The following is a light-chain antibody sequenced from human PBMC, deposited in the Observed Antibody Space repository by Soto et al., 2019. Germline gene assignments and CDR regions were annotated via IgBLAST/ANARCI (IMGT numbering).Light chain of an antibody. CDR1: SSDVGSYNL. V-gene: IGLV2-23*01. J-gene: IGLJ2*01. Sequence: QSVLTQPASVSGSPGQSITISCTGTSSDVGSYNLVSWYQQHPGKAPKLMIYEGSKRPSGVSNRFSSSKSGNTASLTISGFQAEDEADYYCCSYGGSLVVFGGGTKLTVL. CDR3: CSYGGSLVV. CDR2: EGS.